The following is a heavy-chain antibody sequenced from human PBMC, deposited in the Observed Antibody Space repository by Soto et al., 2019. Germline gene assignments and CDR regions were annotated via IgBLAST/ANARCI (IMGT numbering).Heavy chain of an antibody. CDR1: GFILSNYA. CDR3: VREASSSGLHLDH. V-gene: IGHV3-23*01. D-gene: IGHD6-6*01. CDR2: ISGRGSST. J-gene: IGHJ4*02. Sequence: GGSLRLSCAASGFILSNYALSWVRQAPGKGLEWVSFISGRGSSTYYADSVKGRFTISRGNSKNTLYLQMNSLRAEDAAVYYCVREASSSGLHLDHWGRGTLVTVSS.